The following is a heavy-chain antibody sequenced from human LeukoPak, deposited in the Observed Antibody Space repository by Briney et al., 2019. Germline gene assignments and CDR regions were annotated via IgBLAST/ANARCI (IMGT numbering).Heavy chain of an antibody. J-gene: IGHJ4*02. CDR1: GYTFTGYY. CDR2: INPNSGGT. D-gene: IGHD5-24*01. V-gene: IGHV1-2*02. Sequence: ASVKVSCKASGYTFTGYYMHWVRQAPGQGLEWMGWINPNSGGTNYAQKFQGRVTMTRDTSISTAYMELSRLRSDDTAVYYCARVNGYNYHFDYWGQGTLVTVSS. CDR3: ARVNGYNYHFDY.